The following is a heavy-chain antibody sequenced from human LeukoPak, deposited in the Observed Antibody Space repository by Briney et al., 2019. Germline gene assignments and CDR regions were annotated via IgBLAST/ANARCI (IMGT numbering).Heavy chain of an antibody. Sequence: SETLTLTCAVYGGTFSGYYWSWIRQPPGKGLEWIGEINHSGSTNYNQSLKSRVTISVDTSKNQFSLKLNSVTAADTAVYYCARGWVVPAAMRGYYYYYGMDVWEGGCTVTVSS. V-gene: IGHV4-34*01. CDR2: INHSGST. CDR3: ARGWVVPAAMRGYYYYYGMDV. CDR1: GGTFSGYY. D-gene: IGHD2-2*01. J-gene: IGHJ6*01.